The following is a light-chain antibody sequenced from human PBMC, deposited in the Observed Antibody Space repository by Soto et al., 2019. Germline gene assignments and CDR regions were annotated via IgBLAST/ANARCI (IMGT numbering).Light chain of an antibody. CDR2: WAS. CDR3: QQYFTTPLT. V-gene: IGKV4-1*01. Sequence: DIVMTQSPDSLAVSLGERATINCKSSQSIFYISHNKNYLAWYQQKAGHPPKELLYWASTRESGVPDRFSGSGSGTDFTLTISSLQAEDVAVYYCQQYFTTPLTFGGGTKVEIK. J-gene: IGKJ4*01. CDR1: QSIFYISHNKNY.